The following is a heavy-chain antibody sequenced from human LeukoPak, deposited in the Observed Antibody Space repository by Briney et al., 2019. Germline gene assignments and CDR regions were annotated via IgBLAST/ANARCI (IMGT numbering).Heavy chain of an antibody. V-gene: IGHV4-34*01. J-gene: IGHJ5*02. Sequence: SETLSLTCAVYGVSFSGYYWSWLRQPPGKGLEWIGEINHSGSTNYNPSLKGRITISVDTSKNQFSLKLSSVTAADTAVYYCARGRTAAAGYNWFDPWGQGTLVTVSS. CDR3: ARGRTAAAGYNWFDP. CDR2: INHSGST. D-gene: IGHD6-13*01. CDR1: GVSFSGYY.